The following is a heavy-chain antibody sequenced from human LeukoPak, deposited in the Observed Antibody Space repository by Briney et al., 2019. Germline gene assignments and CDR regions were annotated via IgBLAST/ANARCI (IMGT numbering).Heavy chain of an antibody. Sequence: GRSLRLSCAASGFTFSNYAIHWVRQAPGKGLEWVAVISKDGTDKYYANSVKGRFTISRDNSKNTLFLHMNSLRAEDTAVYSCAKGYYGSGSYGWFDYWGQGTLVTVSS. D-gene: IGHD3-10*01. CDR3: AKGYYGSGSYGWFDY. CDR2: ISKDGTDK. CDR1: GFTFSNYA. V-gene: IGHV3-30*18. J-gene: IGHJ4*02.